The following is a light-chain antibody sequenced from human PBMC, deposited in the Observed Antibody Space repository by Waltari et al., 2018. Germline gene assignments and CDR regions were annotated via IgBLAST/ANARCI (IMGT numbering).Light chain of an antibody. CDR1: QRVTSSY. CDR2: GTS. Sequence: EIVLTQSPGTLSLSPGERATLACRDSQRVTSSYLAWSQPKPGQAPRLLMFGTSSRATGTPDRFSGSGSGTDFTLTISRLEPEDFAVYYCQQYGSSPWTFGQGTKVEIK. CDR3: QQYGSSPWT. J-gene: IGKJ1*01. V-gene: IGKV3-20*01.